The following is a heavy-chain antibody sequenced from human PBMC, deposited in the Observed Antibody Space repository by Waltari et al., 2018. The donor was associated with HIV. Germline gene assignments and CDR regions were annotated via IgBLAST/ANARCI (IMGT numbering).Heavy chain of an antibody. CDR1: VDSVSSASAT. CDR3: AKSSYGLDF. Sequence: QVYLEQSGPGLVQPSQTTRLTCVISVDSVSSASATWNWIRQSPPRGLEWLGRTYHKSKWSTHYAEFVSRPIETAADTDNNQYTLYLSSVTSEAPAVYFCAKSSYGLDFWGHGTQVTVSS. V-gene: IGHV6-1*01. D-gene: IGHD5-18*01. J-gene: IGHJ5*01. CDR2: TYHKSKWST.